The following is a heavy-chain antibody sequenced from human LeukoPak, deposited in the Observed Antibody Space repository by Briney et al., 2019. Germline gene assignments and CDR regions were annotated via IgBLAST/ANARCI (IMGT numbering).Heavy chain of an antibody. J-gene: IGHJ4*02. V-gene: IGHV5-51*01. D-gene: IGHD2-15*01. CDR2: IYPGDSDT. CDR3: ARRYCSGGTCYNSDY. Sequence: GESLKISCKASGYSFTTYWIGWVRQMPGKGLEWMGSIYPGDSDTRYSPSFQGQVTISADKSISTAYLQWSSLKASDTAMYYCARRYCSGGTCYNSDYWGQGTLVTVSS. CDR1: GYSFTTYW.